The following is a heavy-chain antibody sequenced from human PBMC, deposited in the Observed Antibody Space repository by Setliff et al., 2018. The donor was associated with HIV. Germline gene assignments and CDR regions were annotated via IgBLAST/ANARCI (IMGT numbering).Heavy chain of an antibody. J-gene: IGHJ5*01. CDR3: AREPGYYFQNSVRKRYNWFDS. V-gene: IGHV1-2*02. D-gene: IGHD3-22*01. CDR2: INPNTGGT. Sequence: ASVKVSCKASGYTFTGYFMHWVRQAPGQGLEWMGWINPNTGGTSYAQKFQGRVTMTRDTSISTAYMELNWLRSDDTAVYYCAREPGYYFQNSVRKRYNWFDSWGQGTLVTVSS. CDR1: GYTFTGYF.